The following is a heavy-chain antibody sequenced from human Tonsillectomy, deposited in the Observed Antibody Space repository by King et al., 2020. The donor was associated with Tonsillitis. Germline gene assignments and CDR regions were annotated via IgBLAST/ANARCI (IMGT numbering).Heavy chain of an antibody. V-gene: IGHV3-21*01. J-gene: IGHJ4*02. CDR3: ARDKGH. Sequence: VQLVESGGVLVKPGGSLRLSCSASGLTFISDSMNWVRQAPGQGLEWVASMSISCDYIYYADSVKGRFTISRDNAKNSLYLQMNSLRAEDTAVYYCARDKGHWGQGTLVTVSS. CDR2: MSISCDYI. CDR1: GLTFISDS.